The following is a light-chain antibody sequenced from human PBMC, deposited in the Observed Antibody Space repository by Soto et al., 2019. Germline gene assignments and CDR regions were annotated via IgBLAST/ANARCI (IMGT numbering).Light chain of an antibody. CDR2: EVS. CDR3: CSSGGSPTYV. Sequence: QSALTQPASVSGSPGQSITISCTGSISDVGAYNYVSWFQQHPGKVPKLTIYEVSNRPSGVSNRFSGSKSGNTASLTISGLQAEDEADYYCCSSGGSPTYVFGTGTKLTVL. CDR1: ISDVGAYNY. J-gene: IGLJ1*01. V-gene: IGLV2-14*01.